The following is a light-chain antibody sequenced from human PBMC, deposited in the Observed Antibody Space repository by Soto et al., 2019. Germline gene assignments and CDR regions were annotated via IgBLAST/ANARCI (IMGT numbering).Light chain of an antibody. CDR3: QQANSFPYT. CDR1: QGISSL. J-gene: IGKJ2*01. V-gene: IGKV1-12*01. CDR2: AAS. Sequence: DIQMTQCPSSVSASVGDRVTITCRASQGISSLLAWYQQKPGKAPKLLIYAASSLQSGVPARFTGSGSGTDFSLTISSLQPEDFATYYCQQANSFPYTFGQGTKLEIK.